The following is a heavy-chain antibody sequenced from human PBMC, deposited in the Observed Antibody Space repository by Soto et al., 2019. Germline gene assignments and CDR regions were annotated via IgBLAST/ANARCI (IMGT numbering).Heavy chain of an antibody. V-gene: IGHV4-30-2*01. J-gene: IGHJ3*02. CDR3: ARASRIAAVWGAFDI. CDR1: GGSISSGGYS. Sequence: SETLSLTCAVSGGSISSGGYSWSWIRQPPGKGLEWIGYIYHSGSTYYNPSLKSRVTISVDRSKNQFSLKLSSVTAADTAVYYCARASRIAAVWGAFDIWGQGTMVT. D-gene: IGHD6-13*01. CDR2: IYHSGST.